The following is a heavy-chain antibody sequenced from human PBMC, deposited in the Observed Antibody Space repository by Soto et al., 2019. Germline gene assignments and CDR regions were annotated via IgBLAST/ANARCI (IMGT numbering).Heavy chain of an antibody. J-gene: IGHJ6*02. V-gene: IGHV1-2*04. CDR3: ARGDSTDCSNGVCSFFYNHDMDV. CDR2: INPKSGGT. D-gene: IGHD2-8*01. Sequence: ASVKVSCKASGYSFSDYHIHWVRQAPGQGLEWLGRINPKSGGTSTAQKFQGWVTMTTDTSISTASMELTRLTSDDTAIYYCARGDSTDCSNGVCSFFYNHDMDVWGQGTTVTVSS. CDR1: GYSFSDYH.